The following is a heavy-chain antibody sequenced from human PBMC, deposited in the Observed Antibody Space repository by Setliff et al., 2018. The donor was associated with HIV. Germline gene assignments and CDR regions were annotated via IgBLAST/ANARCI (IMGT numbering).Heavy chain of an antibody. D-gene: IGHD3-16*01. CDR1: GYAINNNFF. J-gene: IGHJ4*02. CDR2: IYHSGST. V-gene: IGHV4-38-2*01. CDR3: ARGDPFTDFDS. Sequence: ETLSLTCAVSGYAINNNFFWGWVRQPPGKGLEWIGSIYHSGSTYYNPSLKSRVTISIDTSKNQFSLKLTSVTAADTAVYYCARGDPFTDFDSWGQGTLVTVSS.